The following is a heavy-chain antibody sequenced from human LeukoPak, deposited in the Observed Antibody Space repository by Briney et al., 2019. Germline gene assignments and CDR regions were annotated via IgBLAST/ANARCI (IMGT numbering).Heavy chain of an antibody. J-gene: IGHJ4*02. CDR2: IYHSGIT. Sequence: SETLSLTCTVSGYSIRSGFYWGWIRQPPGKGLEWIGNIYHSGITYYTPSLKSRVTISVDTSKNQFSLILRSVTATDTAMYYCARDGVVTVELDYWGQGTLVTVSS. CDR3: ARDGVVTVELDY. V-gene: IGHV4-38-2*02. D-gene: IGHD2-21*02. CDR1: GYSIRSGFY.